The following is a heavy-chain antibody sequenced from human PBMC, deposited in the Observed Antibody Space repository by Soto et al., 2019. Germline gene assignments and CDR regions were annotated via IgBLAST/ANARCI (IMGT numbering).Heavy chain of an antibody. V-gene: IGHV3-72*01. J-gene: IGHJ3*01. CDR2: SRNKARGYTT. D-gene: IGHD3-10*01. Sequence: VQLVESGGGLVQPGGSLRLSCAASGFTFSDHHIDWVRQAPGKGLEWVGRSRNKARGYTTEYAPSVKGRFTISRDASRSSVFLEMYSLKIDDTAMYYCVRDDSRGDSSAFDLWGQGTMVTVSS. CDR3: VRDDSRGDSSAFDL. CDR1: GFTFSDHH.